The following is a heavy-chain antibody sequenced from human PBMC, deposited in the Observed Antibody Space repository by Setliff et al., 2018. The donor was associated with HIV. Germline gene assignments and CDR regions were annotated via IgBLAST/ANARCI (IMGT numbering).Heavy chain of an antibody. CDR2: INAGNGVT. CDR1: GYTFTTYA. D-gene: IGHD3-22*01. J-gene: IGHJ4*02. V-gene: IGHV1-3*01. CDR3: ARDHRPNYYDNSGSPGY. Sequence: VKVSCKASGYTFTTYAIHWVRQAPGQRLEWMGWINAGNGVTKFSQKFQDRVTITRATSAKTAYLELTSLRSEDTAVYHCARDHRPNYYDNSGSPGYWGQGTLVTVSS.